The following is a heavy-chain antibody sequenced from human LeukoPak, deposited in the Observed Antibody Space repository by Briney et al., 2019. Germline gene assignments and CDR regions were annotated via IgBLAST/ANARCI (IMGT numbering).Heavy chain of an antibody. Sequence: SETLSLTCTVSGGSISSSSYYWGWIRQPPGKGLEWIGSIYYSGSTYYNPSLKSRVTISVDTSKNQFSLKLSSVTAADTAVYYCARDPLSQWLVHAFDIWGQGTMVTVSS. CDR3: ARDPLSQWLVHAFDI. CDR2: IYYSGST. J-gene: IGHJ3*02. D-gene: IGHD6-19*01. CDR1: GGSISSSSYY. V-gene: IGHV4-39*07.